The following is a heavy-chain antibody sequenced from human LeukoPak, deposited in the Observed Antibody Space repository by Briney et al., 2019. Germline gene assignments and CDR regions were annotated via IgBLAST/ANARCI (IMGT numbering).Heavy chain of an antibody. D-gene: IGHD2-15*01. CDR1: GYNFTNFW. J-gene: IGHJ3*02. Sequence: GESLKISCKGFGYNFTNFWTGWVRQMPGKGLEWMGVINPADSETRYSPSFQGPVTISADKSMNTAYLQWTTVQASATAMYYCARQRCVSGRCYHTNVFDIWGQGTMVTISS. V-gene: IGHV5-51*01. CDR2: INPADSET. CDR3: ARQRCVSGRCYHTNVFDI.